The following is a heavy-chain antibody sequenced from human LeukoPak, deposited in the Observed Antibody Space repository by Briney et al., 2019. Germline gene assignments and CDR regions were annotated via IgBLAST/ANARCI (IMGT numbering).Heavy chain of an antibody. CDR1: GDSISSYY. V-gene: IGHV4-59*01. CDR2: IYYSGST. CDR3: AREVVAAAGTVDY. Sequence: SGTLSLTCTVSGDSISSYYWSWIRQPPGKGLEWIGYIYYSGSTNYNPSLKSRVTISVDTSKNQFSLKLSFVTAADTAVYYCAREVVAAAGTVDYWGQGTLVTVSS. D-gene: IGHD6-13*01. J-gene: IGHJ4*02.